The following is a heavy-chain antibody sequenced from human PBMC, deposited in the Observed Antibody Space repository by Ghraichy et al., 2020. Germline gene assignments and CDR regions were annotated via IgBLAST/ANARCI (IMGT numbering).Heavy chain of an antibody. CDR1: GGTFSSDV. D-gene: IGHD1-14*01. CDR3: ARGVNRNHGRSGHSYYGMDV. V-gene: IGHV1-69*13. Sequence: SVKVSCKASGGTFSSDVISWVRQAPGQGLEWMGGIIPMFGTANHAQKFQGRVTFTAHEFTSTAYMELSSLRSEDTAVYYCARGVNRNHGRSGHSYYGMDVWDQVPTVTVSS. CDR2: IIPMFGTA. J-gene: IGHJ6*02.